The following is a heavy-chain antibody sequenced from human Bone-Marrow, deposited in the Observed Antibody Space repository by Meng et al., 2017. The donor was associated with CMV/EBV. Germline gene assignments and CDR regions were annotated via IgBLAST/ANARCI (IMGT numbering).Heavy chain of an antibody. Sequence: GFTVRSNHMTWVRQGPGKGLEWVSILYSAGSTHYADAVKGRFTVSRDNSKNTLYLQMNSLGAEDAAVYYCARADSSGYYNTEYLQHWGQGTLVTVSS. J-gene: IGHJ1*01. CDR2: LYSAGST. CDR3: ARADSSGYYNTEYLQH. CDR1: GFTVRSNH. V-gene: IGHV3-66*01. D-gene: IGHD3-22*01.